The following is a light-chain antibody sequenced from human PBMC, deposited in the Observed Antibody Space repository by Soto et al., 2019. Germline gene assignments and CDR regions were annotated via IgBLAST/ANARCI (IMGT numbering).Light chain of an antibody. Sequence: QSALTQPASVTGSPGQSITISCTGSSNDVGSYNLVSWYQQHPGKAPKLMIYEDIKRPSGISNRFSGSKSGNTASLTISGLQAENEADYYSCSYAGGDTVVFGGGTQLTVL. CDR2: EDI. CDR1: SNDVGSYNL. CDR3: CSYAGGDTVV. J-gene: IGLJ2*01. V-gene: IGLV2-23*01.